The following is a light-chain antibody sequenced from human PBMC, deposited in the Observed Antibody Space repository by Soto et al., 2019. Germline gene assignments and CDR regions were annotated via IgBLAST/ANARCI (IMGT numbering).Light chain of an antibody. CDR2: DAS. Sequence: DIQMTQSPPSLSASVGDRVTITCQASQDIKNYLNWYQQKSGKAPKLLIYDASDLETGVPSKFSGSGSGTDFTVYIDSLQHEDLVTYYCQQYDNLPLTCGGGPKVEIK. CDR3: QQYDNLPLT. J-gene: IGKJ4*02. V-gene: IGKV1-33*01. CDR1: QDIKNY.